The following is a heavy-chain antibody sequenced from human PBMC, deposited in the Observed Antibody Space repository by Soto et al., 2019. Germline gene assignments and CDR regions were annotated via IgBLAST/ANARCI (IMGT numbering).Heavy chain of an antibody. CDR3: ARVDY. CDR1: GFTFSRYS. Sequence: EVQLVESGGGLVKPGGSLRLSCVASGFTFSRYSINWFRQAPGKGLEWVSSISSGGNTKSYANSVKGRFTISRDNAKNSLYLEMTSLRPEDTAVYYCARVDYWGQGTLVSVSS. V-gene: IGHV3-21*06. J-gene: IGHJ4*02. CDR2: ISSGGNTK.